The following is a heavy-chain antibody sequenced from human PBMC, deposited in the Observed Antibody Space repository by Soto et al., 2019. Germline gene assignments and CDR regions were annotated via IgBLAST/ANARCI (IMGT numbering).Heavy chain of an antibody. CDR2: INPYSGGT. D-gene: IGHD3-10*01. V-gene: IGHV1-2*02. CDR1: GFTFTGYA. CDR3: ARVIRGAYYNSPLDT. J-gene: IGHJ5*02. Sequence: APVKVSCKASGFTFTGYARQWVRQAPGQGLEWMGWINPYSGGTDYAQSFQGRVTMTRDTSISTVYMELSRLRFDDTAVYYCARVIRGAYYNSPLDTWGQGTVVTVSS.